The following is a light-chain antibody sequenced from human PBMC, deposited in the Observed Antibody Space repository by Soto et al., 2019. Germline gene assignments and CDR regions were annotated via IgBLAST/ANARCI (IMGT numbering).Light chain of an antibody. CDR2: KAS. Sequence: DIQMTHSPSTLSGSVGDRVTITCRASQTISSWLAWYQQKPGKAPKLLIYKASTLKSGVPSRLSGSGSGTEFTLTISSLQPDDFATYYCQQYNSYSQTFGQGTKVDIK. CDR3: QQYNSYSQT. CDR1: QTISSW. J-gene: IGKJ1*01. V-gene: IGKV1-5*03.